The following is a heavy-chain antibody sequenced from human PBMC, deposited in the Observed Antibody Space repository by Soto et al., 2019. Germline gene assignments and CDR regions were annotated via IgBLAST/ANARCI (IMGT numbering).Heavy chain of an antibody. J-gene: IGHJ1*01. Sequence: QVQLVQSGAEVKKPGASVKVSCKASGYIFTAYSMHWVRQAPGQGLEWLGVVNPSGGSKNYAQKFQGRITMTRDTSTSTVYMDLSSLTSEDTAVYYCAREENCSDGICYSEYFQRWGQGTLVTISS. CDR1: GYIFTAYS. CDR3: AREENCSDGICYSEYFQR. D-gene: IGHD2-15*01. CDR2: VNPSGGSK. V-gene: IGHV1-46*01.